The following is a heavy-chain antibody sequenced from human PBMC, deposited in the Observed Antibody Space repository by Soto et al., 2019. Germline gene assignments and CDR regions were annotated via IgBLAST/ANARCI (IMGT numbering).Heavy chain of an antibody. CDR3: FFNGFTRFGLCGMDV. CDR1: GYTFTIYD. CDR2: MNPNSGNT. V-gene: IGHV1-8*01. Sequence: ASVKVSCKASGYTFTIYDINWVRQDTGQGLEWMGWMNPNSGNTGYAQKFQGRVTMTRNTSISTAYMELSSLRSEDTAVYYCFFNGFTRFGLCGMDVWGQGTTVTVSS. D-gene: IGHD3-10*02. J-gene: IGHJ6*02.